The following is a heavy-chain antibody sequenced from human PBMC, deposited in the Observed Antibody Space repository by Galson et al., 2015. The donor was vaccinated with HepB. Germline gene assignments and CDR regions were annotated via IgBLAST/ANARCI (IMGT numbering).Heavy chain of an antibody. J-gene: IGHJ4*02. CDR1: GFTFSDYY. Sequence: SLRLSCAASGFTFSDYYMSWIRQAPGKGLEWVSYISSSSSYTNYADSVKGRFTISRDNAKNSLYLRMNSLRAEDTAVYYCARDRSYYYGSGTLDYWGQGTLVTVSS. CDR3: ARDRSYYYGSGTLDY. CDR2: ISSSSSYT. V-gene: IGHV3-11*06. D-gene: IGHD3-10*01.